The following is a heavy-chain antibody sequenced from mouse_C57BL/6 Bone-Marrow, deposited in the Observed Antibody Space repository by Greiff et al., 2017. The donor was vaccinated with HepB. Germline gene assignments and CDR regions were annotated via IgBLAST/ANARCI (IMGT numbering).Heavy chain of an antibody. CDR3: ARLDYDLYYFDY. D-gene: IGHD2-4*01. V-gene: IGHV1-75*01. CDR1: GYTFTDYY. CDR2: IFPGSGST. Sequence: VKLQESGPELVKPGASVKISCKASGYTFTDYYINWVKQRPGQGLEWIGWIFPGSGSTYYNGKFKGKATLTVDKSSSTAYMLLSSLTSEDSAVYFCARLDYDLYYFDYWGQGTTLTVPS. J-gene: IGHJ2*01.